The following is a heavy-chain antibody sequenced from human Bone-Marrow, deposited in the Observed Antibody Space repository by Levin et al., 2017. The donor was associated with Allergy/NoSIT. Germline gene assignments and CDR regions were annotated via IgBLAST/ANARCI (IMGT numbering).Heavy chain of an antibody. CDR3: AKDLQPWSN. D-gene: IGHD2-8*02. J-gene: IGHJ4*02. Sequence: SCAASGFTFSIYAMTWVRQAPGKGLEWVSTISGDSGITFYADSVKGRFTISRDNSKNTLYLQMNNLRAEDTAIYYCAKDLQPWSNWGQGSLVSVSS. CDR2: ISGDSGIT. CDR1: GFTFSIYA. V-gene: IGHV3-23*01.